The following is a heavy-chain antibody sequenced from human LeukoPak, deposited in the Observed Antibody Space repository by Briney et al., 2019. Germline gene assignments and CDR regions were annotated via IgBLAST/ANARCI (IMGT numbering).Heavy chain of an antibody. J-gene: IGHJ6*03. V-gene: IGHV4-4*07. CDR2: IYTSGST. Sequence: PSETLSLTCTVSGGSISSYYWSWIRQPAGKGLEWIGRIYTSGSTNYNPSLKSRVTMSVDTSKNQFSLKLSSVTAADTAVYYCARGTYCGGDCYSGYYYYMDVWGKGTTVTVSS. CDR3: ARGTYCGGDCYSGYYYYMDV. CDR1: GGSISSYY. D-gene: IGHD2-21*01.